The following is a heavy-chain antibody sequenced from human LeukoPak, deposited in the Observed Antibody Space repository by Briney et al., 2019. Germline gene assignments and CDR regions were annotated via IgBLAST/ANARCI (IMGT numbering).Heavy chain of an antibody. CDR2: INPNSGAT. V-gene: IGHV1-2*02. D-gene: IGHD6-19*01. Sequence: ASVKVSCKASGYTFSGYYMHWVRQAPGQWLEWMGWINPNSGATTSAQKFQGRVTMTRDTSISTAYMELSSLRSDDTAVYYCAREFFQWLVRGDFDYWGQGTLVTVSS. CDR1: GYTFSGYY. J-gene: IGHJ4*02. CDR3: AREFFQWLVRGDFDY.